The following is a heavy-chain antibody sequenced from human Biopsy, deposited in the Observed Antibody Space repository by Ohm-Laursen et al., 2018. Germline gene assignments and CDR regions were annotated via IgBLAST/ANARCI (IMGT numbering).Heavy chain of an antibody. D-gene: IGHD3-3*01. V-gene: IGHV4-59*01. CDR3: ARVRGGFLEWFDY. J-gene: IGHJ5*01. Sequence: GTLSLTCAVSGESMGTYYWSWIRQPPGKVMEWIASIYYSGTTHKNPSRKSRVTISVDTSQGLLSLDLSSVTAADTAVYYCARVRGGFLEWFDYWGQGTLVTVSS. CDR2: IYYSGTT. CDR1: GESMGTYY.